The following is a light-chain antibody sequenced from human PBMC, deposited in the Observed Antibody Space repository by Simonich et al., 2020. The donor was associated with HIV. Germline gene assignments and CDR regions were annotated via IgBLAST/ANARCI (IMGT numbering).Light chain of an antibody. CDR2: QAS. CDR1: QSISNW. CDR3: QQYNSFSPT. J-gene: IGKJ1*01. Sequence: DIQMTQSPSTLSASVGDRVTITCRTSQSISNWLAWNQQKPGKAPNLLFYQASRLKIWVPSRFSGSGSGTEFTLTISSLQPDDFATYFCQQYNSFSPTFGQGTKVEIK. V-gene: IGKV1-5*03.